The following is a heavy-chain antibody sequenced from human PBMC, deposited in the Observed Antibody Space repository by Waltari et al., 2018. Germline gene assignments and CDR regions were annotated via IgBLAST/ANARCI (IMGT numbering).Heavy chain of an antibody. CDR2: ISNSRTTI. Sequence: EVQLVESGGGSVQPGGSRRLSCAASEFTFSSISRNWVRQAPGQGLEWVAYISNSRTTIYYADSVKGRFTISRDNDQNSLYLQMNSLRAEDTAVYYCAREIRGTGYFPDAFDIWGQGTMVTVSS. CDR3: AREIRGTGYFPDAFDI. D-gene: IGHD3-9*01. CDR1: EFTFSSIS. V-gene: IGHV3-48*01. J-gene: IGHJ3*02.